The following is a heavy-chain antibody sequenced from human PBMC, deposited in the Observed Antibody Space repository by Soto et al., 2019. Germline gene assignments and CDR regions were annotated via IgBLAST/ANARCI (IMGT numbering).Heavy chain of an antibody. Sequence: EVQLSESWGGLVQPGGPLRLACAATGFTFSIYSMGWVRQAPGKGLEWVSAISGRDDSTYHADSVRGRFTISRDNSKSTLYLQMSGLRVEDTAIYYCAKRALSYVGEFDNWGQGTLVTVSS. CDR1: GFTFSIYS. CDR3: AKRALSYVGEFDN. CDR2: ISGRDDST. V-gene: IGHV3-23*01. D-gene: IGHD2-21*01. J-gene: IGHJ4*02.